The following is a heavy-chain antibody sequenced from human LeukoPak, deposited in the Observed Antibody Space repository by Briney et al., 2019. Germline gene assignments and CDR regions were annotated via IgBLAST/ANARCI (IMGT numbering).Heavy chain of an antibody. CDR1: GFTLTNNW. CDR3: ATVFKGSSLEDY. CDR2: IKNDESTA. Sequence: GGSLRLSCVASGFTLTNNWMYWVRQAPGRGLVWVSRIKNDESTAVYADSVKGRFTIYRDNAKNTMYLQMNSQRVEDTAVYYCATVFKGSSLEDYWGQGTRVTVSS. J-gene: IGHJ4*02. V-gene: IGHV3-74*03. D-gene: IGHD1-26*01.